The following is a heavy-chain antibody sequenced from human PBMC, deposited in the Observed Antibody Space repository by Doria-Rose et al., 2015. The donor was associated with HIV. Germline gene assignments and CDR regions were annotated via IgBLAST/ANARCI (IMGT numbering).Heavy chain of an antibody. Sequence: GLEWIGYIYYSGSTYYNPSLKSLVTISVDTSKNQFSLKLSSVTAADTAVYCCARDSGSYNFDYWGQGTLGTVSS. V-gene: IGHV4-31*01. D-gene: IGHD1-26*01. CDR3: ARDSGSYNFDY. J-gene: IGHJ4*02. CDR2: IYYSGST.